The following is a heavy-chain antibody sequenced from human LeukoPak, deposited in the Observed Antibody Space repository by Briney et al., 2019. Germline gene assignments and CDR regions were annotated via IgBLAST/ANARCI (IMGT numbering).Heavy chain of an antibody. Sequence: SETLSLTCAVYGGSFSGYYWSWIRQPPGKGLEWIGEINHSGSTNYNPSLKSRVTISVDTSKNQFSLKLSSVTAADTAVYYCAGAVVVAATFTIYYYYYYMDVWGKGTTVTVSS. CDR2: INHSGST. J-gene: IGHJ6*03. CDR1: GGSFSGYY. CDR3: AGAVVVAATFTIYYYYYYMDV. V-gene: IGHV4-34*01. D-gene: IGHD2-15*01.